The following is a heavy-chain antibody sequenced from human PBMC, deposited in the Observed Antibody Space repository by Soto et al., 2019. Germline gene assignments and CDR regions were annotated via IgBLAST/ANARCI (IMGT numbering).Heavy chain of an antibody. J-gene: IGHJ6*02. D-gene: IGHD5-12*01. Sequence: PGGSLRLSCAASGFTSGSYWLSWVRQAPGKGLEWVANIKQDGSERYYVDSVKGRFTISRDNAKNSLYLQMNSLRAEDTALYYCARNMWIQLRAYYYYYGMDVWGQGTTVTVSS. CDR1: GFTSGSYW. CDR3: ARNMWIQLRAYYYYYGMDV. CDR2: IKQDGSER. V-gene: IGHV3-7*01.